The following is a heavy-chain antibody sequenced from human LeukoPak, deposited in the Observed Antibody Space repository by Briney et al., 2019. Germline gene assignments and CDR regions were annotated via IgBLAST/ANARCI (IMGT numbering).Heavy chain of an antibody. V-gene: IGHV4-34*01. Sequence: SETLSLTCAVYGGSFSGYYWSWIRQPPGKGLEWIGEINHSGSTNYNPSLKSRVTISVDTSKNQFSLKLSSVTAADTAVYYCARETTGTTVYYYYYMDVWGKGTTVTISS. CDR2: INHSGST. D-gene: IGHD1-1*01. CDR3: ARETTGTTVYYYYYMDV. CDR1: GGSFSGYY. J-gene: IGHJ6*03.